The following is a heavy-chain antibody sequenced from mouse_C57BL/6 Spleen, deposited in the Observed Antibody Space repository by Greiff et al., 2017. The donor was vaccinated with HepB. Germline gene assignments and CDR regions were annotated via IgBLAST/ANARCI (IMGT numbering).Heavy chain of an antibody. J-gene: IGHJ4*01. CDR2: IDPSDSYT. D-gene: IGHD2-2*01. CDR3: ARGGYDPYYYAMDY. CDR1: GYTFTSYW. Sequence: VQLQQSGAELVRPGTSVKLSCKASGYTFTSYWMHWVKQRPGQGLEWIGVIDPSDSYTNYNQKFKGKATLTVDTSSSTAYMQLSSLTSEDSAVYDGARGGYDPYYYAMDYWGQGTSVTVSS. V-gene: IGHV1-59*01.